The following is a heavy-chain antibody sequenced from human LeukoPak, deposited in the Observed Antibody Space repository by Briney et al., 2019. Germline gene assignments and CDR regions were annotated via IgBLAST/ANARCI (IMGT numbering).Heavy chain of an antibody. CDR1: GYTFTSYY. V-gene: IGHV1-46*01. Sequence: ASVTVSCRASGYTFTSYYMHWVRQAPGQGLGWMGINPSSGSTAFAQKFQGRVTMTRDMSTSTVYMELSSLTSEDTAVYYCARDGSRQHTELHNWVGLWGPGTLVTVSS. D-gene: IGHD1-26*01. CDR2: NPSSGST. CDR3: ARDGSRQHTELHNWVGL. J-gene: IGHJ5*02.